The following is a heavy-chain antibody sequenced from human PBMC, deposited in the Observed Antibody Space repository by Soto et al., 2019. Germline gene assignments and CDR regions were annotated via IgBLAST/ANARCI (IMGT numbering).Heavy chain of an antibody. CDR2: IDPSDSYT. CDR1: GYSFTSYW. CDR3: ARHPHSSSLHDY. D-gene: IGHD6-13*01. Sequence: PGESLKSSCNGSGYSFTSYWISWVRQIPGKVLEWMGRIDPSDSYTNYSPSFKGHVTISADKSISTAYLQWSRMKASDTDMYYCARHPHSSSLHDYWGQGTMVTVSS. V-gene: IGHV5-10-1*01. J-gene: IGHJ4*02.